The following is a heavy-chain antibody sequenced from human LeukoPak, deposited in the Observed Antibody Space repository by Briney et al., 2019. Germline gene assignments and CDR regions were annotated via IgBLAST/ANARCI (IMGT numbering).Heavy chain of an antibody. Sequence: SETLSLTCPVSGGSISSYYWSWLWQPPGKGLEWIGYIYYSGSTNYNPSLKSRVTISVDTSKNQFSLKLSSVTAADTAVYYCARFSSWQNRFDPWGQGTLVTVSS. CDR3: ARFSSWQNRFDP. J-gene: IGHJ5*02. D-gene: IGHD6-13*01. CDR2: IYYSGST. CDR1: GGSISSYY. V-gene: IGHV4-59*01.